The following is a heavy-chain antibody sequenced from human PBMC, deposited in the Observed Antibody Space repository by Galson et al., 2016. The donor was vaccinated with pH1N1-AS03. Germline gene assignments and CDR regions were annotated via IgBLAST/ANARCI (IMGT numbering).Heavy chain of an antibody. CDR3: PKATGSYYGSEFFDY. CDR2: ITGSGDST. J-gene: IGHJ4*02. Sequence: SLRLSCAASGFIFSDYAMTWVRQAPGKGLDWISLITGSGDSTYYADSVRGRFTISRDNSKNTLYLQMNSLRAEETAVYYCPKATGSYYGSEFFDYWGQGSLVTVSS. V-gene: IGHV3-23*01. D-gene: IGHD1-26*01. CDR1: GFIFSDYA.